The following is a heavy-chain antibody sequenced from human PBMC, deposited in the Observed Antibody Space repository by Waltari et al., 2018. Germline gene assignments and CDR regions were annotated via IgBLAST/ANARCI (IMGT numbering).Heavy chain of an antibody. V-gene: IGHV4-4*02. CDR2: VQRSGRT. CDR3: ARDRGRGIYLDS. Sequence: QLQLQESGQGLVKPSGTLSLTCAVSGDSMSSTDWWSWVRQSPGKGLEWIGQVQRSGRTNYNPSFASRVTMSVDTSTNHFSLKVTSATAADTAVYFCARDRGRGIYLDSWGQGTLVTVSP. J-gene: IGHJ4*02. D-gene: IGHD2-15*01. CDR1: GDSMSSTDW.